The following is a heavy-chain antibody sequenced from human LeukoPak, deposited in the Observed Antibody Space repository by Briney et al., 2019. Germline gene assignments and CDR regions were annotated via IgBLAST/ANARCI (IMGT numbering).Heavy chain of an antibody. CDR2: IKSKTDGGTI. CDR3: SSLAMIRGVMPFDY. D-gene: IGHD3-10*01. CDR1: GFTFSDAW. V-gene: IGHV3-15*01. Sequence: GGSLRLSCAASGFTFSDAWMSWVRQAPGKGLEWVGRIKSKTDGGTIDYAAPVKGRFTISRDDSKNTLYLQMNSLKSGDTAVYYCSSLAMIRGVMPFDYWGQGTLVTVSS. J-gene: IGHJ4*02.